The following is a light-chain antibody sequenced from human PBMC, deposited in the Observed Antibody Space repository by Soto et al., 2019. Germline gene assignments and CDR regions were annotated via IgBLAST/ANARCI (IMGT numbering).Light chain of an antibody. CDR2: QVS. V-gene: IGKV2-30*01. CDR3: MQGTHWPWT. CDR1: QSLVYSNGNAY. J-gene: IGKJ1*01. Sequence: DAVLTQSPLSLPVTLGQPAAISCRSSQSLVYSNGNAYLIWFQQRPGQSPRRLIYQVSTRDAGVPDRFSGSGSGTYFTLTISRVEAEDVWLDYCMQGTHWPWTFGQGTKVEIK.